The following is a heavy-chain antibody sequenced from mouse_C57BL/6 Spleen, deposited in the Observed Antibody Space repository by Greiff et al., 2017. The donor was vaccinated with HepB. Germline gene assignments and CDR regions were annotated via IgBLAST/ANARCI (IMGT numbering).Heavy chain of an antibody. J-gene: IGHJ3*01. V-gene: IGHV5-9*01. CDR2: ISGGGGNT. Sequence: EVKVVESGGGLVKPGGSLKLSCAASGFTFSSYTMSWVRQTPEKRLEWVATISGGGGNTYYPDSVKGRFTISRDNAKNTLYLQMSSLRSEDTALYYCARQTGSSPAWFAYWGQGTLVTVSA. CDR1: GFTFSSYT. CDR3: ARQTGSSPAWFAY. D-gene: IGHD1-1*01.